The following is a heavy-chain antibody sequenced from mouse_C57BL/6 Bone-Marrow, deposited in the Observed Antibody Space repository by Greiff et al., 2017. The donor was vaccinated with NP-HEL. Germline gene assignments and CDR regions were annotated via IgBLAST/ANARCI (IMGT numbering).Heavy chain of an antibody. D-gene: IGHD2-4*01. J-gene: IGHJ1*03. V-gene: IGHV1-26*01. CDR1: GYTFTDYY. Sequence: EVQLQQSGPELVKPGASVKISCKASGYTFTDYYMNWVKQSHGKSLEWIGDINPNNGGTSYNQKFKGKATLTVDKSSSTAYMELRSLTSEDSAVYYCAREQDYGYFDVWGTGTTVTVSS. CDR3: AREQDYGYFDV. CDR2: INPNNGGT.